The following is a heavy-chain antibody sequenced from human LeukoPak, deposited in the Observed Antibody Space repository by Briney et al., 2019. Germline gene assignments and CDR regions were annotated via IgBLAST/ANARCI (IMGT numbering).Heavy chain of an antibody. Sequence: GGSLRLSCAASGFTFSSYWMHWVRQAPGKGLVWVSRINSDGSSTSYADSVKGRFTISRDNAKNTLYLQMNSLRAEDTAVYYCARAGDDYGDYNWYFDLWGRGTLVTVSS. V-gene: IGHV3-74*01. CDR3: ARAGDDYGDYNWYFDL. CDR2: INSDGSST. J-gene: IGHJ2*01. D-gene: IGHD4-17*01. CDR1: GFTFSSYW.